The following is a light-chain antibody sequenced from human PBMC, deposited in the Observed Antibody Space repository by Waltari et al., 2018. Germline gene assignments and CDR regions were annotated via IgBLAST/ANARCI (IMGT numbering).Light chain of an antibody. CDR1: QSVFYSARNKNY. CDR2: ATS. CDR3: HQYYTYPLT. Sequence: DIVMTQSPDSLAVSLGERATINCKSSQSVFYSARNKNYLSWYQQKPGQPPKLLIYATSTRESGVPDRFSGSGSGTDFTLTISSLQAEDEAVYFCHQYYTYPLTFGGGTKVEIK. J-gene: IGKJ4*01. V-gene: IGKV4-1*01.